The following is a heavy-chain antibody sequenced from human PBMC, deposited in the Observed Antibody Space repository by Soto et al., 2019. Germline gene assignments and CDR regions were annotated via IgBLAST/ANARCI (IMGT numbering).Heavy chain of an antibody. CDR2: IYYSGST. CDR1: GGSISSGGYY. Sequence: QVQLQESGPGLVKPSQTLSLTCTVSGGSISSGGYYWSWIRQHPGKGLEWIGYIYYSGSTYYNPSLKGRVTISVDTSKNRFSLRLGSVTAADTAVYYCVASGGVRGEFWFDPWGQGTLVTVSS. J-gene: IGHJ5*02. D-gene: IGHD3-10*01. V-gene: IGHV4-31*03. CDR3: VASGGVRGEFWFDP.